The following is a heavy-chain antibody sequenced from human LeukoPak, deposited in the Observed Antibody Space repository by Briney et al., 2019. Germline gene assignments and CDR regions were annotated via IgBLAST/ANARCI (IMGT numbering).Heavy chain of an antibody. CDR2: ITGSDDKT. CDR3: AKGPQLGSGYHPDY. D-gene: IGHD3-22*01. J-gene: IGHJ4*02. Sequence: GGTLRLSCAASGFTFSSAAMTWVRQAPGKGLEWVSIITGSDDKTYYADSVKGRFTISRDYFKNALHLQMSSLRVEDTAIYYCAKGPQLGSGYHPDYWGQGTLVTVSS. CDR1: GFTFSSAA. V-gene: IGHV3-23*01.